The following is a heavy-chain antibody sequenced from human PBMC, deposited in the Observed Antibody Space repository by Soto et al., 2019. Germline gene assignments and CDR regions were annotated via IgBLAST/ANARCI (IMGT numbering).Heavy chain of an antibody. CDR2: ICRSDGGT. CDR1: GFTVSRYG. CDR3: TKGGGGSCSSGGGS. J-gene: IGHJ5*02. D-gene: IGHD2-15*01. V-gene: IGHV3-23*01. Sequence: PGGSLRLCCASSGFTVSRYGMSWIRQAPGKGLEWISVICRSDGGTYYADSVRGRFTIFRGNSKNTLYLQMNSLTVEDTAVYYCTKGGGGSCSSGGGSWGQGT.